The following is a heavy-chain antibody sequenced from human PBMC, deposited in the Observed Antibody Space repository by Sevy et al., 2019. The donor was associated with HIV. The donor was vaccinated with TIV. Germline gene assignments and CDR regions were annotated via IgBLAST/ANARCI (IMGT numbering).Heavy chain of an antibody. J-gene: IGHJ4*02. D-gene: IGHD3-22*01. V-gene: IGHV3-30-3*01. Sequence: GGSLRLSCAASGFTFSSYAMHWVRQAPGKGLEWVAVISYDGSNKYYADSVKGRFTISRDNSKNTLYLQMNSLRAEDTAVYYSARGPHYYDSSGYTFDYWGQGTLVTVSS. CDR1: GFTFSSYA. CDR3: ARGPHYYDSSGYTFDY. CDR2: ISYDGSNK.